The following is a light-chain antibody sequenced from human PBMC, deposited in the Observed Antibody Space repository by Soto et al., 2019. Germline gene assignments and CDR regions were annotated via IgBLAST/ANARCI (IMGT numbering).Light chain of an antibody. CDR3: LQSKHPYT. CDR1: QSLVYSDGNTY. V-gene: IGKV2-30*01. J-gene: IGKJ2*01. CDR2: SIS. Sequence: DVVMTQSPLSLPVTLGQPASISCRSSQSLVYSDGNTYVIWFQQRPGQSPRRLIYSISNRDSGVPDRFSGSGSGTDFTLKISRVEADDVGVYYCLQSKHPYTFGRGTKLEIK.